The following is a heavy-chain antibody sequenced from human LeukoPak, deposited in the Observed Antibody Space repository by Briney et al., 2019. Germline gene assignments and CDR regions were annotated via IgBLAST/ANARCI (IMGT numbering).Heavy chain of an antibody. D-gene: IGHD2-2*01. V-gene: IGHV3-33*01. J-gene: IGHJ6*02. CDR3: ARRVVPPILFGIDV. CDR2: IWNDGSHQ. Sequence: PGGSLRLSCAASGFSFGVYGMVRVRQAPGKGLQWVAAIWNDGSHQTYADSVKGRISVSRDNSKNTLYLQMNGLRAEDTAIYYCARRVVPPILFGIDVWGQGTTVTVSS. CDR1: GFSFGVYG.